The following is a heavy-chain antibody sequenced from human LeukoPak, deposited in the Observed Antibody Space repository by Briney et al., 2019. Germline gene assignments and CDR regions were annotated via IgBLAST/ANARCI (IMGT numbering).Heavy chain of an antibody. CDR1: GYPFSSYW. V-gene: IGHV5-51*01. Sequence: GESLQIPCKGFGYPFSSYWIGWVRPMTGKGLEWMGIIYPGDSDTRYSPPLQGQVTISVDTSTGTAYLQWSSLKASDTAIYYCARQNDFRLDYWGQGTLVTVSS. J-gene: IGHJ4*02. CDR3: ARQNDFRLDY. D-gene: IGHD3-3*01. CDR2: IYPGDSDT.